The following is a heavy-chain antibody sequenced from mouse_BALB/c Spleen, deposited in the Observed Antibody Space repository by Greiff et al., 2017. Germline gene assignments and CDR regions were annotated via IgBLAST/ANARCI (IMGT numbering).Heavy chain of an antibody. Sequence: EVQGVESGGGLVQPGGSLKLSCAASGFTFSSYTMSWVRQTPEKRLEWVAYISNGGGSTYYPDTVKGRFTISRDNAKNTLYLQMSSLKSEDTAMYYCARLGRGGFDYWGQGTTLTVSS. CDR3: ARLGRGGFDY. CDR2: ISNGGGST. D-gene: IGHD4-1*01. J-gene: IGHJ2*01. V-gene: IGHV5-12-2*01. CDR1: GFTFSSYT.